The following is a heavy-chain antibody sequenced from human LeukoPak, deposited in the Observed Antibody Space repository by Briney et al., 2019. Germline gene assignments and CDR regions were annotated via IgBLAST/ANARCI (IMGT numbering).Heavy chain of an antibody. CDR1: GFTFSSYE. CDR2: ISSSGSTI. V-gene: IGHV3-48*03. CDR3: ARVAQLWSH. D-gene: IGHD5-18*01. Sequence: GGSLRLSCAASGFTFSSYEMNWVRQAPGKGLEWVSYISSSGSTIYYADSVKGRFTISSDNAKNSLYLQMNSLRAEDTAVYYCARVAQLWSHWGQGTLVTVSS. J-gene: IGHJ4*02.